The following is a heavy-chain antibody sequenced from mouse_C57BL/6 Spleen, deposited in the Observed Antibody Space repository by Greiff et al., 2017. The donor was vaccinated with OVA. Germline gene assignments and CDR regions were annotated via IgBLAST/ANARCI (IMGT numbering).Heavy chain of an antibody. J-gene: IGHJ4*01. D-gene: IGHD2-10*01. V-gene: IGHV5-4*01. CDR1: GFTFSSYA. CDR2: ISDGGSYT. Sequence: EVQVVESGGGLVKPGGSLKLSCAASGFTFSSYAMSWVRQTPEKRLEWVATISDGGSYTYYPDNVKGRFTISRDNAKNNLYLQMSHLKSEDTAMYYCARDQTYYGNEDAMDYWGQGTSVTVSS. CDR3: ARDQTYYGNEDAMDY.